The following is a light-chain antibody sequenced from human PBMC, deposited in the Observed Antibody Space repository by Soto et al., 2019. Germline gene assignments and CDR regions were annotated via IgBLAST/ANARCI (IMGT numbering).Light chain of an antibody. V-gene: IGKV1-17*01. J-gene: IGKJ1*01. Sequence: DLQMTQSPSSLSASVGDRVIITCRASQGIRNELGWYQQKPGKAPKRLIYDASILQGGVPSRFSGSGSGTEFTLTISSLQPEDFATYSCLQHYSYPWTFGQGTKVEVK. CDR2: DAS. CDR3: LQHYSYPWT. CDR1: QGIRNE.